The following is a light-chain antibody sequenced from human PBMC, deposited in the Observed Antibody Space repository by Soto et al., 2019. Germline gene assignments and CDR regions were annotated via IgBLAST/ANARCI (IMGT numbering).Light chain of an antibody. CDR1: VGL. CDR2: GDT. Sequence: QSVLTQPASVSGSPGQSITISCTGTVGLVSWYQQHPGKVPKLIIYGDTKRPSGVSSRFSGSKSGNTASLTISGLQTEDEADYYCCLYVGGRTYVFGTGTQGHRP. CDR3: CLYVGGRTYV. V-gene: IGLV2-23*01. J-gene: IGLJ1*01.